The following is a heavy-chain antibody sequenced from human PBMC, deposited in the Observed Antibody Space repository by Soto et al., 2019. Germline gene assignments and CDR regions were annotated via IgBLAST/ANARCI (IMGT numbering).Heavy chain of an antibody. J-gene: IGHJ5*02. CDR1: GYTFTSYG. V-gene: IGHV1-18*01. Sequence: GASVKVSCKASGYTFTSYGISWVRQAHGQGLEWMGWISAYNGNTNYAQKLQGRVTMTTDTSTSTAYMELRSLRSDDTAVYYCARGGGGYYGNYATSQNWFDPWGQGTLVTVSS. CDR3: ARGGGGYYGNYATSQNWFDP. D-gene: IGHD4-17*01. CDR2: ISAYNGNT.